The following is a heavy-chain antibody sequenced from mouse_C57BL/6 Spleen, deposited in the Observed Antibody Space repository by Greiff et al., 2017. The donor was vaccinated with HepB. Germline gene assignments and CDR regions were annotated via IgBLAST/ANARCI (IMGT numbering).Heavy chain of an antibody. Sequence: QVQLKQPGAELVRPGTSVKLSCKASGYTFTSYWMHWVKQRPGQGLEWIGVIDPSDSYTNYNQKFKGKATFTVDTSSSTAYMQLSSLTSEDSAVYYCARRDSYAMDYWGQGTSVTVSS. J-gene: IGHJ4*01. V-gene: IGHV1-59*01. D-gene: IGHD3-3*01. CDR1: GYTFTSYW. CDR2: IDPSDSYT. CDR3: ARRDSYAMDY.